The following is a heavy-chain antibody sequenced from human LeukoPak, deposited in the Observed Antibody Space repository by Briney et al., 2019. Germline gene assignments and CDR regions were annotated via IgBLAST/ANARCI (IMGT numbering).Heavy chain of an antibody. CDR3: AKGTYDFWSGYNN. J-gene: IGHJ4*02. D-gene: IGHD3-3*01. V-gene: IGHV3-30*02. CDR2: IRYDGSNK. CDR1: GFTFSSYG. Sequence: GGSLRLSCAASGFTFSSYGMHWVRQAPGKGLEWVAFIRYDGSNKYYADSVKGRFTISRDNSKNTLYLQMNSLRAEDTAVYYCAKGTYDFWSGYNNWGQGTLVTVSS.